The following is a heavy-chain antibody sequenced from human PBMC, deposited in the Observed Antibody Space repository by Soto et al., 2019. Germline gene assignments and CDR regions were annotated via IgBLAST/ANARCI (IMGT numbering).Heavy chain of an antibody. Sequence: LRLSCSASGFSFGDYAMGWFRQAPGEGLEWVGFIRSKAYGGTTEYAASVEGRFTISRDDSSRFAYLQMRTLEREDTAVYFCARAPMYSASFLLIEFDSWGPGTLVTVPS. CDR2: IRSKAYGGTT. V-gene: IGHV3-49*03. CDR3: ARAPMYSASFLLIEFDS. CDR1: GFSFGDYA. D-gene: IGHD1-26*01. J-gene: IGHJ4*02.